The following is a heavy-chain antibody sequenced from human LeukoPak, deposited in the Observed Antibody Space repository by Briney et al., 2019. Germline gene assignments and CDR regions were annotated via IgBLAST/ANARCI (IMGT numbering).Heavy chain of an antibody. J-gene: IGHJ4*02. D-gene: IGHD1-20*01. V-gene: IGHV1-2*06. CDR3: AVTWPITGTDY. Sequence: ASVKVSCKASGYTFTGYYMHWVRQAPGQGLEWMGRINPNSGGTNYAQKFQGRVTMTRDASISTAYMELSRLRSDDTAVYYCAVTWPITGTDYWGQGTLVTVSS. CDR1: GYTFTGYY. CDR2: INPNSGGT.